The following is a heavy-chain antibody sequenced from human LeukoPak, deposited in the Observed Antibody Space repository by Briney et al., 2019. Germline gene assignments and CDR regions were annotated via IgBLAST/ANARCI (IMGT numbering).Heavy chain of an antibody. D-gene: IGHD3-22*01. V-gene: IGHV3-23*01. Sequence: PGGSLRLPCTASEFTFSSYAMSWVRQAPGKGLEWVSSVSGSGGSTYYADSVMGRFTIFRDNSKSTLFLQMSSLRAEDTAVYYCAKSSYYDSSGYYREYYFDYWGQGTLVTVSS. CDR1: EFTFSSYA. CDR2: VSGSGGST. J-gene: IGHJ4*02. CDR3: AKSSYYDSSGYYREYYFDY.